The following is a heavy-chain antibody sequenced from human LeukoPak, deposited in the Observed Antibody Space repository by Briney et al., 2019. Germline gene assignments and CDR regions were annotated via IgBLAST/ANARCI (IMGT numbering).Heavy chain of an antibody. D-gene: IGHD3-10*01. CDR1: GGTFSSYT. J-gene: IGHJ4*02. CDR3: ARDPYYYGLSFDY. CDR2: IIPIFGTS. V-gene: IGHV1-69*06. Sequence: SVKVSCKASGGTFSSYTISWVRQAPGQGLEWMGGIIPIFGTSNYAQKFQGRVTITADTSTSTVYMELSSLRSEDTAVYYCARDPYYYGLSFDYRGQGTLVTVSP.